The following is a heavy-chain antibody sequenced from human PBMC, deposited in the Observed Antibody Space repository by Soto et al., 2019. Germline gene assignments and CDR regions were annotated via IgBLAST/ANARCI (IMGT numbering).Heavy chain of an antibody. Sequence: GGSLRLSCAASGFTFSSYAMHWVRQAPGKGLEWVAVISYDGSNKYYADSVKGRFTISRDNSKNTLYLQMNSLRAEDTAVYYCARRITMVRGVPNYYGMDVWGQGTTVTVS. CDR1: GFTFSSYA. CDR2: ISYDGSNK. CDR3: ARRITMVRGVPNYYGMDV. J-gene: IGHJ6*02. D-gene: IGHD3-10*01. V-gene: IGHV3-30-3*01.